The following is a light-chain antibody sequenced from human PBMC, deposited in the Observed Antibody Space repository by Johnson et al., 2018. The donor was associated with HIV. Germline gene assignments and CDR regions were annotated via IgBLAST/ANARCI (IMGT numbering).Light chain of an antibody. J-gene: IGLJ1*01. V-gene: IGLV1-51*02. CDR2: ENN. CDR1: SSNIGNNY. Sequence: QSVLTQPPSVSAAPGQKVTISCSGSSSNIGNNYVSWYQQLPGTAPKLLIYENNKRPSGIPDRFSGSKYGTSATLGITGLQTGDEADYYCGAWDSSLSAGVFGAGTNVTVL. CDR3: GAWDSSLSAGV.